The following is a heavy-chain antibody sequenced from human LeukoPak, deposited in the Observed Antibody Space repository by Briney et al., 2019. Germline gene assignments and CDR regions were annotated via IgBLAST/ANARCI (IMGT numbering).Heavy chain of an antibody. Sequence: PGGSLRLSCAASGFTFSVSAMHWVRQASGKGLEWVGRIRSKANSYATAYAASVKGRFTISRDDSKNTAYLQMNSLKTEDTAVCYCTSSRRFYDFWSLFDYWGQGTLVTVSS. CDR2: IRSKANSYAT. V-gene: IGHV3-73*01. J-gene: IGHJ4*02. CDR3: TSSRRFYDFWSLFDY. D-gene: IGHD3-3*01. CDR1: GFTFSVSA.